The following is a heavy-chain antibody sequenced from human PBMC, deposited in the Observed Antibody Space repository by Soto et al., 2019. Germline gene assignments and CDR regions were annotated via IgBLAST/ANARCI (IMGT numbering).Heavy chain of an antibody. CDR1: GDSVSSNSAA. D-gene: IGHD6-13*01. Sequence: SQTLSLTCAISGDSVSSNSAAWNWIRQSPSRGLEWLGRTYYRSKWYNDYAVSVKSRITINPDTSKNQFSLQLNSVTPEDTAVYYCARGLVIAAAGASDMDAWGQETTLPIS. J-gene: IGHJ6*02. V-gene: IGHV6-1*01. CDR2: TYYRSKWYN. CDR3: ARGLVIAAAGASDMDA.